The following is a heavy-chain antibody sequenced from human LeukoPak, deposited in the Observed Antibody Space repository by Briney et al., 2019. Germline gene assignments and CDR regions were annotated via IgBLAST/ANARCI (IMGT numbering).Heavy chain of an antibody. D-gene: IGHD3-3*01. CDR1: GGSISSNDYY. J-gene: IGHJ4*02. CDR3: ARETGAWSPIDY. V-gene: IGHV4-39*07. CDR2: IYYSGST. Sequence: SETLSLTCNVSGGSISSNDYYWGWIRQPPGKGLEWIGSIYYSGSTYYNPSLKSRVTISVDTSKNQFSLKLGSVTAADTAVYYCARETGAWSPIDYWGQGTLVTVSS.